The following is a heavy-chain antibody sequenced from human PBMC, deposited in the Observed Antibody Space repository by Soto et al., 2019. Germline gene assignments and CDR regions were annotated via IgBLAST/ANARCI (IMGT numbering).Heavy chain of an antibody. Sequence: SETLSLTGTVSVGSISSHYWSWIRQPPGKGLEWIGYIYYSGSTNYNPSLKSRVTISVDTSKNQFSLKLSSVTAADTAVYYCARDKGRDSSGWHGAEVFDPWGQGTLVTVSS. J-gene: IGHJ5*02. CDR2: IYYSGST. CDR3: ARDKGRDSSGWHGAEVFDP. V-gene: IGHV4-59*11. D-gene: IGHD6-19*01. CDR1: VGSISSHY.